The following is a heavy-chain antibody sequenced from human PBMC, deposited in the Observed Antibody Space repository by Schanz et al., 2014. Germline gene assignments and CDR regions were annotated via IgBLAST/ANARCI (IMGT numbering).Heavy chain of an antibody. J-gene: IGHJ1*01. CDR1: GFTFSDYY. Sequence: QVQLVESGGGVVQPGRSLRLSCAASGFTFSDYYMSWIRQAPGKGLEWVSDISSGSSYANYADSVKGRFTISRDNAKNSVSLQMRRLRVEDTAVYYCASGVHVSSLQKGLQFWGRGTLVIVSS. D-gene: IGHD3-10*01. CDR2: ISSGSSYA. V-gene: IGHV3-11*06. CDR3: ASGVHVSSLQKGLQF.